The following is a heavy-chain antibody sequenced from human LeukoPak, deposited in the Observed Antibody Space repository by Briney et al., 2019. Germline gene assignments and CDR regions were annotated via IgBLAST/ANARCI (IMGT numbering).Heavy chain of an antibody. Sequence: SETLSLTCAVYGGSFSGYYWSWIRQPPGKGLEWIGEINHSGSTNYNPSLKGRVTISVDTSKNQFSLKLSSVTAADTAVYYCAEYCSSTSCYNYWGQGTLVTVSS. J-gene: IGHJ4*02. D-gene: IGHD2-2*02. CDR1: GGSFSGYY. V-gene: IGHV4-34*01. CDR2: INHSGST. CDR3: AEYCSSTSCYNY.